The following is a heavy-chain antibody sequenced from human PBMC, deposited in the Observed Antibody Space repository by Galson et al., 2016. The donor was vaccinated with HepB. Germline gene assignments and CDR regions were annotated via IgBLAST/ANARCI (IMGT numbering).Heavy chain of an antibody. J-gene: IGHJ6*02. CDR2: IWYDGSKR. V-gene: IGHV3-33*01. CDR1: GFSFSNFV. CDR3: ARVAYQLLGHYYYGLDV. D-gene: IGHD2-2*01. Sequence: SLRLSCAASGFSFSNFVMHWVRQAPGKGLEWVALIWYDGSKRYYADSVKGRFTISRDNSENTLYLQMNSLRVEDTAVYYCARVAYQLLGHYYYGLDVWGRGTAVTVSS.